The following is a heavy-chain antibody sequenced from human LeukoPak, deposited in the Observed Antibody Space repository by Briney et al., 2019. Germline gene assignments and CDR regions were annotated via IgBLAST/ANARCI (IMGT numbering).Heavy chain of an antibody. CDR1: GGTFSSYA. J-gene: IGHJ4*02. V-gene: IGHV1-69*13. CDR2: IIPIFGTA. CDR3: ARDGGITGTTVISGY. Sequence: GASVKVSCKASGGTFSSYAISWVRQAPGQGLEWMGGIIPIFGTANYAQKFQGGVTITADESTSTAYMELSSLRSEDTAVYYCARDGGITGTTVISGYWGQGTLVTVSS. D-gene: IGHD1-7*01.